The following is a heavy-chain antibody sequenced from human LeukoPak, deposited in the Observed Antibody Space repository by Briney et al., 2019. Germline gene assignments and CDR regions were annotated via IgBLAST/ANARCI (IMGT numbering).Heavy chain of an antibody. J-gene: IGHJ4*02. CDR1: GFGVSNNY. CDR2: IYSGAST. V-gene: IGHV3-53*01. Sequence: GGSLRLSCAASGFGVSNNYMSWVRQAPGKGLEWVAVIYSGASTVYADAVKGRFTLSRDNSQNALFLQMNSLRVEDTAVYYCAKGGRDYGDYAPDYWGQGTLVTVSS. CDR3: AKGGRDYGDYAPDY. D-gene: IGHD4-17*01.